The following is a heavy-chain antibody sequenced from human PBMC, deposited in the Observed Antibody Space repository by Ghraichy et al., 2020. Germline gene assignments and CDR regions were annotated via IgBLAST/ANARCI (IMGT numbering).Heavy chain of an antibody. CDR1: GFILSDYY. D-gene: IGHD3-3*01. V-gene: IGHV1-2*06. Sequence: ASVKVSCKASGFILSDYYLHWVRQAPGQGLEWMGRINLNSGGTNYAQKFQGRVIMIRDTSISTASMELRGLRSDDTAVYYCARVRAGNYDVWSGYHHGMDVWGQGTTVTVSS. CDR3: ARVRAGNYDVWSGYHHGMDV. CDR2: INLNSGGT. J-gene: IGHJ6*02.